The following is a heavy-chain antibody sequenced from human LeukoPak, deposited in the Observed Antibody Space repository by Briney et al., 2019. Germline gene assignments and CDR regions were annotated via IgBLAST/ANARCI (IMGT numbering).Heavy chain of an antibody. CDR1: GGTIRRHY. Sequence: SETLSLTCTVSGGTIRRHYWNWIRQPPGKGLEWIAYIDYSGGTNYNPSLKSRLTISLDASKNQFSLKLSSVAVSYTAVYYGARDRRRDRLHAFDIWDQGTMVTVSS. V-gene: IGHV4-59*11. D-gene: IGHD1-26*01. J-gene: IGHJ3*02. CDR2: IDYSGGT. CDR3: ARDRRRDRLHAFDI.